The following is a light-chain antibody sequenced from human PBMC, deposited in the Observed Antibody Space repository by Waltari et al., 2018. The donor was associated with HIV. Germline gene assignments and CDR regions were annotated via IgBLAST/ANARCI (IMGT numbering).Light chain of an antibody. CDR1: SSSIGNYT. CDR3: STWDASLNGWV. J-gene: IGLJ3*02. CDR2: SNN. Sequence: QSVLTQPPSASGTPGQRVTIYCSGSSSSIGNYTINWSQQLPPTAPQVLIYSNNPRPSGVPDRFPGSKSGTSASLAISGLQSGDEAEYYCSTWDASLNGWVFGGGTMLTVL. V-gene: IGLV1-44*01.